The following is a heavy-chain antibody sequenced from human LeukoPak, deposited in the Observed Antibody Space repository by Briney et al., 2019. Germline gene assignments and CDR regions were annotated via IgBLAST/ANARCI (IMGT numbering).Heavy chain of an antibody. CDR1: GFTVSSNY. Sequence: PGGSLRLSCAASGFTVSSNYMSWVRQAPGKGLEGVSVIYSGGSTYYADSVKGRFTISRDNSNNTLYLQMNSLRAEDTAVYYCASSDSSGCYFQAPRYYYYGMDVWGQGTTVTVSS. CDR3: ASSDSSGCYFQAPRYYYYGMDV. J-gene: IGHJ6*02. CDR2: IYSGGST. D-gene: IGHD3-22*01. V-gene: IGHV3-53*01.